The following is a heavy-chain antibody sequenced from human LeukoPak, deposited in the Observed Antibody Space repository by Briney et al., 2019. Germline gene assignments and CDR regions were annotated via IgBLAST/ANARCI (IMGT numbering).Heavy chain of an antibody. V-gene: IGHV4-39*01. Sequence: PSETLSLTCTVSGGSIGSGRYYWAWIRQPPGKGLEWIGSIYNSWSTSYNPSLKSRVAMSADTSKNQFSLRLSSVTAADTAVYYCARNITSLIPAGYFDYWGQGTLVAVSS. D-gene: IGHD2-2*01. CDR3: ARNITSLIPAGYFDY. CDR2: IYNSWST. J-gene: IGHJ4*02. CDR1: GGSIGSGRYY.